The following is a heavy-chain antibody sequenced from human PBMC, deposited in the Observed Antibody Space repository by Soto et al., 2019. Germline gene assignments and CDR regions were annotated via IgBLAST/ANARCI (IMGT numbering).Heavy chain of an antibody. CDR3: ARKAAGMNNWFDP. D-gene: IGHD6-13*01. Sequence: SETLSLTCTVSGGSISSCGYYWSWIRQHPGKGLEWIGYIYYSGSTDYNPPLKSRVTISVETTKNHFSLKLSSVTAADTAVYYCARKAAGMNNWFDPGGQGTLVTVSS. CDR1: GGSISSCGYY. V-gene: IGHV4-31*03. J-gene: IGHJ5*02. CDR2: IYYSGST.